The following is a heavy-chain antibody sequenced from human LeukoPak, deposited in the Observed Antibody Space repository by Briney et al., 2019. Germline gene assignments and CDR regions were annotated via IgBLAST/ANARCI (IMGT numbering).Heavy chain of an antibody. J-gene: IGHJ6*03. CDR2: INPSGGST. Sequence: ASVRVSCKASGYTFTSYYMHWVRQAPGQGLEWMGIINPSGGSTSYAQKFQGRVTMTRDTSISTAYMELSSLRSEDTAVYYCARGKIPRPPSRLTAYYMDVWGKGTTVTISS. D-gene: IGHD2-21*02. CDR3: ARGKIPRPPSRLTAYYMDV. V-gene: IGHV1-46*01. CDR1: GYTFTSYY.